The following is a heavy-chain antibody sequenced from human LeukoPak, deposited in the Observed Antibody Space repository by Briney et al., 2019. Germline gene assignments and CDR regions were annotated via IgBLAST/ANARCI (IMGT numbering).Heavy chain of an antibody. CDR2: IYYGGST. V-gene: IGHV4-59*01. CDR1: GGSISSYY. J-gene: IGHJ6*03. Sequence: SETLSLNCTVSGGSISSYYWSWIRQPPGKGLEWIGNIYYGGSTNYNPSLKSRVTISVDTSKNQFSLKLSSVTAADTAVYYCTRGSIAYYYMDVWGKGTTDTISS. CDR3: TRGSIAYYYMDV. D-gene: IGHD3-22*01.